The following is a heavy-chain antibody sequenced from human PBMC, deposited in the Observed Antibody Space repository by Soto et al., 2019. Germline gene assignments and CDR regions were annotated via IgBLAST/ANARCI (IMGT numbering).Heavy chain of an antibody. D-gene: IGHD5-18*01. CDR1: GFTFSSYW. V-gene: IGHV3-7*05. Sequence: GGSLRLSCAASGFTFSSYWMSWVRQAPGKGLEWVANIKQDGSEKYYVDSVKGRFTISRDNAKNSLYLQMNSLRAEDTAVYYCASSSYSYGPQNAFDIWGQGTMVTVSS. CDR3: ASSSYSYGPQNAFDI. CDR2: IKQDGSEK. J-gene: IGHJ3*02.